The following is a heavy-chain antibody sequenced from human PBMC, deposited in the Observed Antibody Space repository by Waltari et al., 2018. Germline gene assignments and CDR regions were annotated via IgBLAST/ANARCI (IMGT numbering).Heavy chain of an antibody. CDR3: AKGANTYGTSL. J-gene: IGHJ4*02. V-gene: IGHV3-23*01. Sequence: EAQMLESGGGLVQPGGSLRLSCAASGFTFINYAMSWVRQAPGKGLEWVSGITGSGANTYYADSVKDRFTVSRDNSKNTLFLQMNSLRVEDTAVYYCAKGANTYGTSLWGQGTLVIVSS. CDR2: ITGSGANT. D-gene: IGHD5-18*01. CDR1: GFTFINYA.